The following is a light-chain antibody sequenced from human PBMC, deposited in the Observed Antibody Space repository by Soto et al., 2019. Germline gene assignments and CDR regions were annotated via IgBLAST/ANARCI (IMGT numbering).Light chain of an antibody. V-gene: IGKV1-39*01. Sequence: DIQMTQSPSSLSASVGDTVTITCRASQSISKFLNWYQQNPGKAPRVLIYAASSLQSGVPSRFSGSGSGTDLTLTINSLQPEDFATYYCQQSYSTLYTFGQGTKVEIK. CDR3: QQSYSTLYT. CDR2: AAS. J-gene: IGKJ2*01. CDR1: QSISKF.